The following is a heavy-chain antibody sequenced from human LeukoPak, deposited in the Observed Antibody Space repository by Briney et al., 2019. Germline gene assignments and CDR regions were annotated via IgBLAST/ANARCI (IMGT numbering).Heavy chain of an antibody. Sequence: GGSLRLSCAASGFTFSTYSMNWVRQAPGKGLEWLSHISSSSSTIYYADSVKGRSTISRDNAKNSLYLQMNSLRAEDTAVYYCARGTFTPGPWGQGTLVTVSS. J-gene: IGHJ5*02. CDR2: ISSSSSTI. CDR3: ARGTFTPGP. CDR1: GFTFSTYS. V-gene: IGHV3-48*01.